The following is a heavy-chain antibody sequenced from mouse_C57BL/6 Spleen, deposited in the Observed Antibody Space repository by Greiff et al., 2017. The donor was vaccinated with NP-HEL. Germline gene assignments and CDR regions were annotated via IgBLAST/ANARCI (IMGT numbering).Heavy chain of an antibody. Sequence: QVQLQQPGAELVRPGSSVKLSCKASGYTFTSYWMDWVKQRPGQGLEWIGNIYPSDSETHYNQKFKDKATLTVDKSSSTAYMQLSSLTSEDSAVYYCARSPGWVLPYFDVWGTGTTVTVSS. J-gene: IGHJ1*03. D-gene: IGHD2-3*01. V-gene: IGHV1-61*01. CDR2: IYPSDSET. CDR1: GYTFTSYW. CDR3: ARSPGWVLPYFDV.